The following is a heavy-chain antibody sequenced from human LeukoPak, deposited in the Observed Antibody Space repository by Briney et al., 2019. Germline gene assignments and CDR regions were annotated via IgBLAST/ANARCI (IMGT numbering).Heavy chain of an antibody. D-gene: IGHD1-26*01. CDR3: ASSPGIVGATKAFDI. J-gene: IGHJ3*02. CDR2: IKQDGSEK. Sequence: PGGSLRLSCAASGFTFSSYWMSWVRQAPGKGLEWVANIKQDGSEKYYVDSVKGRFTISRDNAKNSLYLQMNSLRAEDTAVYYCASSPGIVGATKAFDIWGQGTMVTVSS. CDR1: GFTFSSYW. V-gene: IGHV3-7*01.